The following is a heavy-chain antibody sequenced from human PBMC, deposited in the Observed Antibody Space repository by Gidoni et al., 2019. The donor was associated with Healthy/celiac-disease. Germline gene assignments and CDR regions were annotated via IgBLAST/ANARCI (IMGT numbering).Heavy chain of an antibody. CDR2: ISSSSSYI. CDR3: AREGDYYDSSGGNDY. CDR1: GFTFRSYS. D-gene: IGHD3-22*01. Sequence: EVQLVESGGGLVKPGGSLRLACAASGFTFRSYSMNWVRQAPGKGLEWVSSISSSSSYIYYADSVKGRFTISRDNAENSLYLQMNSLRAEDTAVYYCAREGDYYDSSGGNDYWGQGTLVTVSS. V-gene: IGHV3-21*01. J-gene: IGHJ4*02.